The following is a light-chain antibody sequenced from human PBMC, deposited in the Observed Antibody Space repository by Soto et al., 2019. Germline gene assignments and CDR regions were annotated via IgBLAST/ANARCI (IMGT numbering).Light chain of an antibody. Sequence: QSVLTQPASVSGSPGQSITISCSGSISDVGSSGPVSWYQHHPGQVPKLIIYEGSRRPSGVSSRFSGSKTGNTASLTITGLQAEDEANYYCCSYVGVRTYVFGTGTKVTVL. CDR2: EGS. J-gene: IGLJ1*01. V-gene: IGLV2-23*01. CDR1: ISDVGSSGP. CDR3: CSYVGVRTYV.